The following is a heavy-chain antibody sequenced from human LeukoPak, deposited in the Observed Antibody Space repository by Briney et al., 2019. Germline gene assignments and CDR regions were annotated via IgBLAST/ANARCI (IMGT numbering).Heavy chain of an antibody. J-gene: IGHJ4*02. CDR1: GGSISSSSYY. V-gene: IGHV4-39*01. CDR3: LLVYAYFFDY. D-gene: IGHD2-8*02. CDR2: IYYSGST. Sequence: SETLSLTCTVSGGSISSSSYYWGWIRQPPGKGLEWIGSIYYSGSTYYHPSLKSRVTISVDTSKNQFSLKLSSVTAADTAVYYCLLVYAYFFDYWGQGTLVTVSS.